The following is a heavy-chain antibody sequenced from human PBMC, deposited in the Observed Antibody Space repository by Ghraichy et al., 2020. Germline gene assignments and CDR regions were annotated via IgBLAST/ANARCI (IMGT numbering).Heavy chain of an antibody. CDR2: IKQDGSAK. Sequence: GGSLRLSCAASGFSFSSSWMSWVRQAPGKGLEWVANIKQDGSAKYYVDSVKGQFTISRDNAKKSLYLEMNSLRAEDTAVYYCARAATIAGGTIGNDRWGQGTLVTVSS. J-gene: IGHJ5*02. V-gene: IGHV3-7*01. CDR1: GFSFSSSW. CDR3: ARAATIAGGTIGNDR. D-gene: IGHD2-15*01.